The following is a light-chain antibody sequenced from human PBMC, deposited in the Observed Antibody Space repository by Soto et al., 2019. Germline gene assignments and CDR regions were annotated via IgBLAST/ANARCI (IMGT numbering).Light chain of an antibody. V-gene: IGLV2-8*01. J-gene: IGLJ3*02. Sequence: QSVLTQPPSASGSPGQSVTISCTGTSSDVGGYNYVSWYQQHPGKDPKLMIYEISERPSGVPDRFSGSKSGNTASLTVSGLQAEDESDYYCSSYAGSNNLVFVGGTTVTVL. CDR1: SSDVGGYNY. CDR2: EIS. CDR3: SSYAGSNNLV.